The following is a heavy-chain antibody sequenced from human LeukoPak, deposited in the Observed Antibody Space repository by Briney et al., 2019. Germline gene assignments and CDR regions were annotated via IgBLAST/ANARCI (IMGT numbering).Heavy chain of an antibody. V-gene: IGHV3-7*02. J-gene: IGHJ5*02. D-gene: IGHD3-22*01. Sequence: GGSLRLSCAASGFTFSRYWMSWVRQAPGKGLEWLANIKQGGSEKYYVDSVKGRFSISRDDAKNSVYLQMNSLRAEDTAVYYCARNGVIVVVASYWLDPWGQGTLVTVSS. CDR3: ARNGVIVVVASYWLDP. CDR1: GFTFSRYW. CDR2: IKQGGSEK.